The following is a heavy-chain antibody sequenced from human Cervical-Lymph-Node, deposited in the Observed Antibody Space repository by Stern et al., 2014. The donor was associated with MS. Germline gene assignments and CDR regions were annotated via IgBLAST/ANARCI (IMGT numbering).Heavy chain of an antibody. CDR3: ARDPQRRDGYNFDY. CDR1: GFTFSDYY. CDR2: ISSSGGTT. D-gene: IGHD5-24*01. Sequence: VQLVESGGGFVKPGGSLRLSCAASGFTFSDYYMNWIRQAPGKGLEWVAYISSSGGTTYYADSVKGRFTISRDNARNSLDLQMNSLRAEDTAVYYCARDPQRRDGYNFDYWGQGALVTVSS. V-gene: IGHV3-11*01. J-gene: IGHJ4*02.